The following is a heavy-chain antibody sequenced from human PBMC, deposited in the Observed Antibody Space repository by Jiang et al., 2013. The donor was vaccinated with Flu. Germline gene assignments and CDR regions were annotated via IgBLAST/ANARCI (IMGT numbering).Heavy chain of an antibody. V-gene: IGHV5-51*01. CDR3: ARGRWTFGVVGFWFDP. J-gene: IGHJ5*02. Sequence: GAEVKKPGESLKISCKGSGYSFSSYWIAWVRQMPGKGLEWMGIIPPGKSETRYSPSFQGQVTISVDKSITTAYLQWSSVKASDTAIYYCARGRWTFGVVGFWFDPWGQGSLVTVSS. D-gene: IGHD3-3*01. CDR1: GYSFSSYW. CDR2: IPPGKSET.